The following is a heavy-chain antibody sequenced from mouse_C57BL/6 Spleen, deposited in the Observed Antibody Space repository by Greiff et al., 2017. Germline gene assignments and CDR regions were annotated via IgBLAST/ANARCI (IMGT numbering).Heavy chain of an antibody. D-gene: IGHD2-4*01. CDR3: ARDYDYDEAY. J-gene: IGHJ3*01. V-gene: IGHV1-80*01. Sequence: VKLMESGAELVKPGASVKISCKASGYAFSSYWMNWVKQRPGKGLEWIGQIYPGDGDTNYNGKFKGKATLTADKSSSTAYMQLSSLTSEDSAVYFCARDYDYDEAYWGQGTLVTVSA. CDR1: GYAFSSYW. CDR2: IYPGDGDT.